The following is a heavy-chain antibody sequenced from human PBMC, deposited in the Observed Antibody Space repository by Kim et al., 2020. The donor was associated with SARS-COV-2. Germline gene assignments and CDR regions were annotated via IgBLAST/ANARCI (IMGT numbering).Heavy chain of an antibody. D-gene: IGHD6-6*01. Sequence: PSLKSRVTVSVDTSKNPFSLKLSSATAADTAVYYCARHEGYSSSDDAFDIWGQGTMVTVSS. J-gene: IGHJ3*02. CDR3: ARHEGYSSSDDAFDI. V-gene: IGHV4-39*01.